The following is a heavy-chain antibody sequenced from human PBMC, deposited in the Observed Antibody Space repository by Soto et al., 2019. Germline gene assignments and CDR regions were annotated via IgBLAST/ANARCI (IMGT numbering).Heavy chain of an antibody. J-gene: IGHJ4*02. CDR2: ISGSGGST. Sequence: EVQLLESGGGLVQPGGSLRLSCAASGFTFSSYAMSWVRQAPGKGLEWVSAISGSGGSTYYADSVKGRFTISRDNSKTTLYLQMNSLRAEDTAVYYCAKDRIAADSFDYWGQGTLVTVSS. V-gene: IGHV3-23*01. CDR3: AKDRIAADSFDY. CDR1: GFTFSSYA. D-gene: IGHD6-13*01.